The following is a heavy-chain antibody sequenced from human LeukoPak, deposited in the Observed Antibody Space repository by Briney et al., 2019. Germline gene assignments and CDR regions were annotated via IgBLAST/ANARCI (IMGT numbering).Heavy chain of an antibody. D-gene: IGHD3-16*01. CDR1: GGSFSGYY. Sequence: SETLSLTCAVYGGSFSGYYWSWIRQPPGKGLEWIGSIYYSGSTYYNPSLKSRVTISVDTSKNQFSLKLSSVTAADTAVYYCARVTFGGVIGDWGQGTLVTVSS. CDR3: ARVTFGGVIGD. CDR2: IYYSGST. V-gene: IGHV4-34*01. J-gene: IGHJ4*01.